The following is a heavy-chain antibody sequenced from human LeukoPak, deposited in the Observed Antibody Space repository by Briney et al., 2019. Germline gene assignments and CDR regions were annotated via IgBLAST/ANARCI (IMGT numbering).Heavy chain of an antibody. CDR1: GFTFGDYA. J-gene: IGHJ5*02. CDR2: IRSKAYGGTT. Sequence: GGSLRLSCTASGFTFGDYAMSWFRQAPGKGLEWVGFIRSKAYGGTTEYAAPVKGRFTISRDDSKSIAYLQMNSLKTEDTAVYYCTRAEGGTRVFPFDPWGQGTLVTVSS. CDR3: TRAEGGTRVFPFDP. V-gene: IGHV3-49*03. D-gene: IGHD2-8*01.